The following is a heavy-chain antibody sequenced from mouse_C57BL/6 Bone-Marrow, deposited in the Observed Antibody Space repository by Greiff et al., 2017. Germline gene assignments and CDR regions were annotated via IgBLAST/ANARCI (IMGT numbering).Heavy chain of an antibody. CDR1: GYTFTSYW. D-gene: IGHD1-2*01. V-gene: IGHV1-7*01. CDR3: ARLRRYYGPDWYFDV. Sequence: QVQLQQSGAELAKPGASVKLSCKASGYTFTSYWLHWVKQRPGQGLEWIGYINPSSGYTKYKQKFKDKATLTADKASSTDYMQLSSLTYEDSAVYYCARLRRYYGPDWYFDVWGTGTTVTVSS. J-gene: IGHJ1*03. CDR2: INPSSGYT.